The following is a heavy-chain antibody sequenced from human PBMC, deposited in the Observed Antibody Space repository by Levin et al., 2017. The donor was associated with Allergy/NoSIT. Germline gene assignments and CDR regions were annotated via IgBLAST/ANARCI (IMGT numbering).Heavy chain of an antibody. CDR1: GFTFSDFY. Sequence: PGGSLRLSCAASGFTFSDFYMTWIRQAPGKGLEWLSHISQSGTTIKYAESVKGRFTISRDNAKTSLFLQLNSLRAEDTAVYYCARDSKYLQLPYWGQGTLVTVSP. D-gene: IGHD1-1*01. V-gene: IGHV3-11*01. CDR3: ARDSKYLQLPY. J-gene: IGHJ4*02. CDR2: ISQSGTTI.